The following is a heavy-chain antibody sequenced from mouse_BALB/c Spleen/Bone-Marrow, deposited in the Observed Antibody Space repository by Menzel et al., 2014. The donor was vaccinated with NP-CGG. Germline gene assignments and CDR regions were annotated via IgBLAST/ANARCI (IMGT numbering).Heavy chain of an antibody. CDR1: RFTFSNYA. Sequence: VQLKESGGGLVKPGGSLKLSCAASRFTFSNYAMSWVRQTPEKRLEWVATISSGGSYTYYPDGVKGRFTISRDNAQNTLYLQMSSLRSEDTAMYFCARQENWALDYWGQGTTLTVSS. CDR3: ARQENWALDY. CDR2: ISSGGSYT. D-gene: IGHD4-1*01. J-gene: IGHJ2*01. V-gene: IGHV5-9-3*01.